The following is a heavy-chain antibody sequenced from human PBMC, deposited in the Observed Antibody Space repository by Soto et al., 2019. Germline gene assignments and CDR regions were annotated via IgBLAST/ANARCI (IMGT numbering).Heavy chain of an antibody. CDR3: VRVYTGYNSYWFDP. Sequence: QVQLQESGPGLVRSSETLSLTCTVAGGSVSSGSYYWSWVRQPAGKGLEWIGYINYSGGTNYDPSLKSRVTISVDTSKKQFSLNLRSVTAADTAVYYCVRVYTGYNSYWFDPWGQGTLVTVSS. V-gene: IGHV4-61*01. D-gene: IGHD5-12*01. CDR2: INYSGGT. J-gene: IGHJ5*02. CDR1: GGSVSSGSYY.